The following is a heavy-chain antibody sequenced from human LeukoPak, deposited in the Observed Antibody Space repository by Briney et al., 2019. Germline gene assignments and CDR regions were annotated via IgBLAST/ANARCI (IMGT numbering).Heavy chain of an antibody. CDR1: GGSISSSSYY. CDR2: IYYSGST. CDR3: ATAPILRGEGGEHYQYGMDV. V-gene: IGHV4-39*07. D-gene: IGHD2-2*02. J-gene: IGHJ6*02. Sequence: PETPCLTCTVSGGSISSSSYYWGWIRQPPGKGLEWIGSIYYSGSTYYNPSLKSRVTIPADTFKNHFSLKMTSVSAADTAVYYCATAPILRGEGGEHYQYGMDVWGQGTTVTPSS.